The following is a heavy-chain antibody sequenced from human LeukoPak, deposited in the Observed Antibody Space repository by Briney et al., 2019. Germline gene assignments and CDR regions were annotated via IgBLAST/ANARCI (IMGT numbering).Heavy chain of an antibody. D-gene: IGHD3-10*01. Sequence: SETLSLTCAVYGGSFSGYYWSWIRQPPGKGLEWIGEINHSGSTNYNPSLKSRVTISVDTSKNQLSLKLSSVTAADTAVYYCARRYYGSGSYWGYWGQGTLVTVSS. V-gene: IGHV4-34*01. CDR1: GGSFSGYY. CDR2: INHSGST. J-gene: IGHJ4*02. CDR3: ARRYYGSGSYWGY.